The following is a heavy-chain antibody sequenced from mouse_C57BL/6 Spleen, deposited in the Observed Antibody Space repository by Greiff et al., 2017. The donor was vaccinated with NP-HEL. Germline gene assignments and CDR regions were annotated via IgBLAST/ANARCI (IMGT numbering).Heavy chain of an antibody. CDR1: GYTFTSYW. J-gene: IGHJ2*01. D-gene: IGHD1-1*01. V-gene: IGHV1-69*01. CDR3: ARRHYYDSSHHFDY. CDR2: IDPSDSYT. Sequence: QVQLQQPGAELVMPGASVKLSCKASGYTFTSYWMHWVKQRPGQGLEWIGEIDPSDSYTNYNQKFKGKSTLTVDKSSSTAYMQLSSLTSEDSAVYYCARRHYYDSSHHFDYWGQGTTLTVSS.